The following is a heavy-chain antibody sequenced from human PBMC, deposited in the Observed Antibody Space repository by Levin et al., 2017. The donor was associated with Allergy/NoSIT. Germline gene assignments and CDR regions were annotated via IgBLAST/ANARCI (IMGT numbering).Heavy chain of an antibody. Sequence: SQTLSLTCSVSCGSMRTYYWSWIRQPAGKGLEWIGRVYGGGSTKYNPSLKSRVTMSIDKSQNNFFLNMTSVTAADTAVYYCARNNGDYYDSVAYDPLYLDSWGRGTLVTVSS. CDR2: VYGGGST. D-gene: IGHD3-22*01. J-gene: IGHJ4*02. V-gene: IGHV4-4*07. CDR1: CGSMRTYY. CDR3: ARNNGDYYDSVAYDPLYLDS.